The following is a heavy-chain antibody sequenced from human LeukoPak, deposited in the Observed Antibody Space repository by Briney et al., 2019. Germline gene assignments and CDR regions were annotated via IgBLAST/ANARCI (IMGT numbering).Heavy chain of an antibody. CDR1: GFTFNTYW. V-gene: IGHV3-7*01. CDR3: ARGHWALAY. J-gene: IGHJ4*02. Sequence: GGSLRVSCAASGFTFNTYWMTWVRQALGKGLEWVAHIKPDGSEKYYVDSVKGRFTISRDNAKNSLFLQMHSLRVEDTAVYYCARGHWALAYGGQGTLVSVSS. CDR2: IKPDGSEK. D-gene: IGHD2-2*01.